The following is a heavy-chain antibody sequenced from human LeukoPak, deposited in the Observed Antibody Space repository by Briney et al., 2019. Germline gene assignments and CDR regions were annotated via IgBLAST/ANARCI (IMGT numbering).Heavy chain of an antibody. J-gene: IGHJ4*02. CDR2: INEDGSST. V-gene: IGHV3-74*01. Sequence: GGSLRLSCAASGYTFSRYWMHWVRQGPGKGLVWVSRINEDGSSTSYAESVRGRFTISRGNAKNTLYLQMNSLRAEDAAVYYCTTATFGARDSWGQGTLVTVSS. CDR1: GYTFSRYW. CDR3: TTATFGARDS. D-gene: IGHD3-10*01.